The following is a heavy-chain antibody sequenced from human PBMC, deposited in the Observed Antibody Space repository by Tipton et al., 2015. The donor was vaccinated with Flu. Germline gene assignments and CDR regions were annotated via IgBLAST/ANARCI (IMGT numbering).Heavy chain of an antibody. CDR2: IHHTGTT. J-gene: IGHJ5*01. D-gene: IGHD4-11*01. CDR1: GDSIRNDYF. V-gene: IGHV4-38-2*01. CDR3: ARRDYSNYVSVPKNWFDS. Sequence: TLSLTCAVSGDSIRNDYFWGWIRQPPGRGLEWIGNIHHTGTTYYNPSLRSRVSIIRDRSKNHFSPKLSFVTAADTAVYYCARRDYSNYVSVPKNWFDSWGQGILVTVSS.